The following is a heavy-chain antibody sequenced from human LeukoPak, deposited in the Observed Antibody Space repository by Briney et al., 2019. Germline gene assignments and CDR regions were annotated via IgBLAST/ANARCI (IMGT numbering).Heavy chain of an antibody. Sequence: ASVKASCKASGYTFTSYGISWVRQAPGQGLEWMGWISGYNAATDYAQKIRGRVTMTIDASTSTAYLDLSNLRSDDTAVYYCARYAIDGYSDVWGQGTLVTVSS. CDR1: GYTFTSYG. CDR3: ARYAIDGYSDV. V-gene: IGHV1-18*01. J-gene: IGHJ4*02. D-gene: IGHD1-26*01. CDR2: ISGYNAAT.